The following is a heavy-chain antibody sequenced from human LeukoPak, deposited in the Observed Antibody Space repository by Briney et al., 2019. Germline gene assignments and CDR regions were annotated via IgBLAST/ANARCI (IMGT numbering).Heavy chain of an antibody. J-gene: IGHJ4*02. CDR2: IKSDGSTT. V-gene: IGHV3-74*01. D-gene: IGHD5-18*01. CDR1: GFTFSSYW. Sequence: GGSLRLSCAASGFTFSSYWMHWVRQAPGKGLVWVSRIKSDGSTTTYADSVKGRFTISRDNAKNTLYLQMNSLRAGDTAVYYCARVVDTHFDYWGQGTLVTVSS. CDR3: ARVVDTHFDY.